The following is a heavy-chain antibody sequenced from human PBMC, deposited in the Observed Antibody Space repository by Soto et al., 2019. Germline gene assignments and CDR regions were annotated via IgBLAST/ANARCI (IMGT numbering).Heavy chain of an antibody. CDR1: GGSISSSNW. CDR2: IYHSGST. Sequence: QVQLQESGPGLVKPSGTLSLTCAVSGGSISSSNWWSWVRQPPGKGLEWIGEIYHSGSTNYNPSLKGRATISVNRSKTQFPLKLRFVTAADPAVFSCFSARVPGGWAVGGQGTTLPV. CDR3: FSARVPGGWAV. J-gene: IGHJ6*02. V-gene: IGHV4-4*02. D-gene: IGHD2-15*01.